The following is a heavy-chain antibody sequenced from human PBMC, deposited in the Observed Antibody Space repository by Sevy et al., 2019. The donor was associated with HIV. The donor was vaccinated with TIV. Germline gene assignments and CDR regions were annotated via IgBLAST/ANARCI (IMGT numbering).Heavy chain of an antibody. CDR3: ARVLHYFDY. CDR2: ISSSSSYT. CDR1: GFTFSDYY. V-gene: IGHV3-11*06. Sequence: GGSLRLSCAASGFTFSDYYMSWIRQAPGKGLKWVSYISSSSSYTNYADSVKGRFTISRDNAKNSLYLQMNSLRAEDTAVYYCARVLHYFDYWGQGTLVTVSS. J-gene: IGHJ4*02.